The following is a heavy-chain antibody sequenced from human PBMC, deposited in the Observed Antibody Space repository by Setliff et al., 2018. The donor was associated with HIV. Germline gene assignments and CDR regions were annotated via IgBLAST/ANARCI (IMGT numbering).Heavy chain of an antibody. V-gene: IGHV7-4-1*02. D-gene: IGHD3-16*01. CDR3: ARDLNYVWGSDNAFDI. Sequence: ASVKVSCKASGYTFTSYAMNWVRQAPGQGLEWMGWINTNTGNPTYAQGFTGRSVFSLDTSVSTAYLQISSLKAEDTAVYYCARDLNYVWGSDNAFDIWGQGTMVTVSS. CDR2: INTNTGNP. J-gene: IGHJ3*02. CDR1: GYTFTSYA.